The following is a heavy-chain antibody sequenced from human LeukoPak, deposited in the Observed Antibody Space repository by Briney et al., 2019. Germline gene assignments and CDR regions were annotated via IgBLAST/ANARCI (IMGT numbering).Heavy chain of an antibody. J-gene: IGHJ6*03. D-gene: IGHD1-26*01. Sequence: GGSLRLSCSASGFTFSNAWMSWVRQAPGKGLEWVGRIKSKTDGGTTDYAAPVKGRFTISRDDSKNTLYLQMNSLKTEDTAVYYCARALSGSYYYYYYMDVWGKGTTVTVSS. V-gene: IGHV3-15*01. CDR2: IKSKTDGGTT. CDR3: ARALSGSYYYYYYMDV. CDR1: GFTFSNAW.